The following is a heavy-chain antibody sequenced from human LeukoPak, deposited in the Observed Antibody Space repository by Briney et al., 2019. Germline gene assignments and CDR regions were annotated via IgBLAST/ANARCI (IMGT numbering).Heavy chain of an antibody. CDR1: GFTVSSNY. V-gene: IGHV3-30*03. Sequence: GGSLRLSCAASGFTVSSNYMSWVRQAPGKGLEWVAVTSSDLNVKLYADSVKGRFTISRDNSRSTLYLQMNSLRPEDTAIYYCARDGYYGSGSPPSLYFDYWGQGTLVTVSS. CDR2: TSSDLNVK. D-gene: IGHD3-10*01. J-gene: IGHJ4*02. CDR3: ARDGYYGSGSPPSLYFDY.